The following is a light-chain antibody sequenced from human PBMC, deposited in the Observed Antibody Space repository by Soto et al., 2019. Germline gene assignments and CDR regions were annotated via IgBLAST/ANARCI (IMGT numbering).Light chain of an antibody. V-gene: IGKV3-11*01. CDR3: QQRSNWPLT. CDR2: DAS. CDR1: QSVSSY. J-gene: IGKJ4*01. Sequence: EIVLTQSQATLSLSPGERATLSCRASQSVSSYLAWYQQKPGQAPRLLIYDASNRATGIPARFSGSGSGTDFTITISSLEPEDFAVYFCQQRSNWPLTFGGGTMVEIK.